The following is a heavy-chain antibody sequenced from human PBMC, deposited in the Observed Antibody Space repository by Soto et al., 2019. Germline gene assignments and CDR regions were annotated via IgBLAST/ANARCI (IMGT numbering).Heavy chain of an antibody. CDR2: IYHSGST. D-gene: IGHD2-2*01. V-gene: IGHV4-4*02. J-gene: IGHJ3*02. Sequence: QVQLQESGPGLVKPSGTLSLTCAVSSGSISCSNWWSWVRQPPGKGLEWIGEIYHSGSTNYNPSLKSRVTISVDKSKNQFSLKLSSVTAADTAVYYCARNVACSSTSCYSSRLDDAFDIWGQGTMVTVSS. CDR3: ARNVACSSTSCYSSRLDDAFDI. CDR1: SGSISCSNW.